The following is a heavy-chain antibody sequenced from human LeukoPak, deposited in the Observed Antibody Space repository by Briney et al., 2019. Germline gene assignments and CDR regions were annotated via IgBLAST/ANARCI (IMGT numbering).Heavy chain of an antibody. J-gene: IGHJ4*02. Sequence: ASVKVSCKASGYTFTSYDINWVRQATGQGLEWMGWMNPNSGNTGYAQKFQGRVTMTRNTSISTAYMELRSLRSDDTAVYYCARTTDYYYESSGYYEYWGQGTLVTVSS. CDR2: MNPNSGNT. CDR3: ARTTDYYYESSGYYEY. V-gene: IGHV1-8*01. CDR1: GYTFTSYD. D-gene: IGHD3-22*01.